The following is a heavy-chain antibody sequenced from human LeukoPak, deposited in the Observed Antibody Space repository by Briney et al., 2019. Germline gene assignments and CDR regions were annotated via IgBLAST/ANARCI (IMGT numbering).Heavy chain of an antibody. CDR3: ARDLGQYYDTSDNWFDP. D-gene: IGHD3-22*01. CDR2: INWNGGST. CDR1: GFTFDDYA. V-gene: IGHV3-20*04. J-gene: IGHJ5*02. Sequence: GGSLRLSCAASGFTFDDYAMHWVRQAPGKGLEWVSGINWNGGSTGYADSVKGRFTISRDNAKNTLNLQMNSLRAEDTAVYYCARDLGQYYDTSDNWFDPWGQGTLVTVSS.